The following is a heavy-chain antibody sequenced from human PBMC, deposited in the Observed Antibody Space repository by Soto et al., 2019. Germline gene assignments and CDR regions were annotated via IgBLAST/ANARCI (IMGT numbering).Heavy chain of an antibody. CDR1: GYGFTSYW. D-gene: IGHD2-15*01. Sequence: GESLKISCKGSGYGFTSYWISWVRQMPGKGLEWMGRIDPSDSYPNYSPSFQGHVTISADKSVSTAYLQWSSLKASDTAIYYCARHSGCSGGSCYSVYYFGMDVWGKGTTVTVSS. CDR2: IDPSDSYP. J-gene: IGHJ6*04. CDR3: ARHSGCSGGSCYSVYYFGMDV. V-gene: IGHV5-10-1*01.